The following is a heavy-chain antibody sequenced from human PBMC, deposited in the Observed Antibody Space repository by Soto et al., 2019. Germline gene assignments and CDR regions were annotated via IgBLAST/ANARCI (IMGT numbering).Heavy chain of an antibody. CDR1: GFTFTRYS. CDR3: ARESEDLTSNFDY. V-gene: IGHV3-21*06. CDR2: ISSTTNYI. Sequence: GGSLRLSCAASGFTFTRYSMNWVRQAPGKGLEWVSSISSTTNYIYYGGSMKGRFTISRDNAKNSLYLEMNSLRAEGTAVYYCARESEDLTSNFDYWGQGTLVTVSS. J-gene: IGHJ4*02.